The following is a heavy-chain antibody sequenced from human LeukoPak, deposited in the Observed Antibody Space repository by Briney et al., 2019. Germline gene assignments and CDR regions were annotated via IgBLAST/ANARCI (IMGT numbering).Heavy chain of an antibody. CDR3: ARVRGYTALGEPPYYYYGMDV. CDR2: IIPIFGTA. J-gene: IGHJ6*02. Sequence: EASVKLSCKASGGTFSSYAISWVRQAPGQGLEWMGGIIPIFGTANYAQKFQGRVTITADESTSTAYMELSSPRSEDTAVYYCARVRGYTALGEPPYYYYGMDVWGQGTTVTVSS. CDR1: GGTFSSYA. D-gene: IGHD5-12*01. V-gene: IGHV1-69*13.